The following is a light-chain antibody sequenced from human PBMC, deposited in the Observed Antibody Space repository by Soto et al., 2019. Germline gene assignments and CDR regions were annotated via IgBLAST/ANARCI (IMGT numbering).Light chain of an antibody. CDR1: QSVSSNF. CDR2: GAS. CDR3: QQYGTSPPT. V-gene: IGKV3-20*01. J-gene: IGKJ1*01. Sequence: EIVLTQSPGTLSLSPGERATLSCKASQSVSSNFLAWYQRKPGQAPRLLIYGASYRATDIPYRFSGSGSGTDFTLTITRLEPEDVAVYYRQQYGTSPPTFGQGTKVEI.